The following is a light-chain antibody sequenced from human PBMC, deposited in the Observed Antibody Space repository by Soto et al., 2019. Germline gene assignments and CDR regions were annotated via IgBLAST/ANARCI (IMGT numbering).Light chain of an antibody. J-gene: IGLJ3*02. V-gene: IGLV2-14*01. CDR3: SSYTTTTTRLV. CDR2: EVS. Sequence: QSALTQPASVSGSPGQSITISCTGTSSDVGGYDFVSWYRHHPGKAPKLIISEVSNRPSGVSNRFSGSKSGNTASLTISGLQAEDEADYYCSSYTTTTTRLVFGGGTKVIVL. CDR1: SSDVGGYDF.